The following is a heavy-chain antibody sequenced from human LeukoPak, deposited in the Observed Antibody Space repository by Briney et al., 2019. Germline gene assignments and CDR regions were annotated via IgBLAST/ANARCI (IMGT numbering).Heavy chain of an antibody. D-gene: IGHD3-10*01. CDR3: ARMYTMVRGVIIPYYLDNWFDP. V-gene: IGHV1-46*01. J-gene: IGHJ5*02. Sequence: ASVKVSCKASGYTFTSYYMHWVRQAPGQGLEWMGIINPSGGSTSYAQKFQGRVTMTRDTSTSTVYMELSSLRSEDTAMYYCARMYTMVRGVIIPYYLDNWFDPWGQGTLVTVSS. CDR2: INPSGGST. CDR1: GYTFTSYY.